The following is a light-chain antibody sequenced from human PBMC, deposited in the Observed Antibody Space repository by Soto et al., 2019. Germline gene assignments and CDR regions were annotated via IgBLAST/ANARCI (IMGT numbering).Light chain of an antibody. CDR1: QSISSY. V-gene: IGKV3-11*01. Sequence: EIVLTQSPATLSLSPGERATLSCRASQSISSYSAWYQQKPGQAPRLLIYDTSTRATAIPARFSGSGSGTDFTLTISGLEPEDFAVYYCQLRTSWPPYTFGQGTKLAIK. J-gene: IGKJ2*01. CDR2: DTS. CDR3: QLRTSWPPYT.